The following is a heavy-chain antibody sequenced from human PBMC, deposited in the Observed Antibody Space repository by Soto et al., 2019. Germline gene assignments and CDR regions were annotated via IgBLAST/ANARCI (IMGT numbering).Heavy chain of an antibody. V-gene: IGHV5-10-1*03. J-gene: IGHJ6*02. D-gene: IGHD6-6*01. Sequence: EVQLVQSGAEVKKPGESLRISCKGSGYSFTSYWISWVRQMPGKGLEWMGRIDPSDSYTNYSPSFQGHVTISADKSISTAYLQWSSLKASDTAMYYCANNIAARLDSNYYYGMDVWGQGTTVTVSS. CDR2: IDPSDSYT. CDR1: GYSFTSYW. CDR3: ANNIAARLDSNYYYGMDV.